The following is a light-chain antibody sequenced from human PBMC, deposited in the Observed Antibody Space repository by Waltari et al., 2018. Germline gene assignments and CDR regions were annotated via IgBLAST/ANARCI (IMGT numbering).Light chain of an antibody. CDR1: QSVSNN. CDR2: GAS. V-gene: IGKV3-15*01. J-gene: IGKJ1*01. CDR3: QHYNAWPRA. Sequence: EIVMTQSPAILSVSPGERATLSCRASQSVSNNLAWYQQKPGQAPRLLIHGASARATRVPARFSGSGSGTDFTLTISSLQSEDFAVYFCQHYNAWPRAFGQGTRVEIK.